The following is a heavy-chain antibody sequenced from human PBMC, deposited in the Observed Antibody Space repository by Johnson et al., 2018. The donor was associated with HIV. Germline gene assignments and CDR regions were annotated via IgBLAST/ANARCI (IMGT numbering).Heavy chain of an antibody. V-gene: IGHV3-30*04. CDR1: KFTFSSYA. Sequence: VQLVESGGGVVQPGRSLRLSCAASKFTFSSYAMHWVRQAPGKGLEWVSFISYDGNNKYYRDSVKGRFNISRDNSKNTLYLQINSLRVEETVVYYCARDQGVWAARPEDAFDVWGQGTMVTVSS. D-gene: IGHD6-6*01. J-gene: IGHJ3*01. CDR2: ISYDGNNK. CDR3: ARDQGVWAARPEDAFDV.